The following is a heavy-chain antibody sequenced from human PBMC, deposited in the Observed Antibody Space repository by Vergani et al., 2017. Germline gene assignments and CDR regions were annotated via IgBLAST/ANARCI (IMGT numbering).Heavy chain of an antibody. D-gene: IGHD1-1*01. CDR1: GYFFDTNW. CDR3: ARHTTYTDS. V-gene: IGHV5-51*01. CDR2: NYHADSDT. Sequence: EVQLVQSGAELRKPGESLKISCKTSGYFFDTNWIGWVRQMPGKGLAWMGCNYHADSDTRYSPSFQGQVTISADKSISTAFLQWYSLKASDNALYYCARHTTYTDSWGQGTLVTVSS. J-gene: IGHJ4*02.